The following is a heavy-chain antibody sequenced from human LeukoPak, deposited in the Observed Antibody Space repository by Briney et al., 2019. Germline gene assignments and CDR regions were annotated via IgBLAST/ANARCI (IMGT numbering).Heavy chain of an antibody. D-gene: IGHD3-22*01. CDR3: ARASGYYVYYYYGMDV. V-gene: IGHV3-7*05. CDR1: GFTFSRFW. Sequence: GGSLRLSCTASGFTFSRFWMSWVRQAPGKGLEWVANIKQDGSEKYYVDSVKGRFTISRDNAKNSLYLQMNSLRAEDTAVYYCARASGYYVYYYYGMDVWGQGTTVTVSS. J-gene: IGHJ6*02. CDR2: IKQDGSEK.